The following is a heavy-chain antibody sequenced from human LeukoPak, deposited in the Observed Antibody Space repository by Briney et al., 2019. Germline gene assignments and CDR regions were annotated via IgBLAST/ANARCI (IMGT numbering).Heavy chain of an antibody. CDR1: GYTFTSYG. J-gene: IGHJ4*02. V-gene: IGHV1-18*01. CDR3: ARDSGYSSGWYELDY. CDR2: ISTYNGNT. D-gene: IGHD6-19*01. Sequence: ASVKVSCKASGYTFTSYGISWVRQAPGQGLEWMGWISTYNGNTNYAQKLQGRVTMTTDTSTSTAYMELRSLRSDDTAVYYCARDSGYSSGWYELDYWGQGTLVTVSS.